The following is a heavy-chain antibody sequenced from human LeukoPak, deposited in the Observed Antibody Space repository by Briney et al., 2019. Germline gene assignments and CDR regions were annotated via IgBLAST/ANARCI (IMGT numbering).Heavy chain of an antibody. Sequence: PSETLSLTCAVYGGSFSGYDWSWIRQPPGKGLEWVGEINHSGSNNYNPSLKSRVTISLDTSKNQFSLKLSSVPAADTAVYYCARSQLLWFSEPRALYFEYWGQGTLVTVSS. J-gene: IGHJ4*02. CDR3: ARSQLLWFSEPRALYFEY. V-gene: IGHV4-34*01. D-gene: IGHD3-10*01. CDR1: GGSFSGYD. CDR2: INHSGSN.